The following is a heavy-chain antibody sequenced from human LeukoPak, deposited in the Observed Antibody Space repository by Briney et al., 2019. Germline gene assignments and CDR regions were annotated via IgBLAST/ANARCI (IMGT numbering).Heavy chain of an antibody. CDR3: AKSAVAGTRQRGEYFQH. Sequence: AGGSLRLSCAASGFTFSSYAMSWVRQAPGKGLEWVSAISGSGGSTYYADSVKGRFTISRDNSKNTLYLQMNSLRAEDTAVYYCAKSAVAGTRQRGEYFQHWGQGTLVTVSS. J-gene: IGHJ1*01. D-gene: IGHD6-19*01. V-gene: IGHV3-23*01. CDR1: GFTFSSYA. CDR2: ISGSGGST.